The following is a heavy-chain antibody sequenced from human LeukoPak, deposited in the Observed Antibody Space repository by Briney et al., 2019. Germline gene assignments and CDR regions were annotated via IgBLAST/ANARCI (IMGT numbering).Heavy chain of an antibody. Sequence: SETLSLTCAVSGGSISSGGYSWSWIRQPPGKGLEWIGYIYYSGSTYYNPSLKSRVTISVDTSKNQFSLKLSSVTAADTAVYYCASQSSGSYFSYYYYMDVWGKGTTVTVSS. J-gene: IGHJ6*03. V-gene: IGHV4-30-4*07. CDR2: IYYSGST. CDR3: ASQSSGSYFSYYYYMDV. D-gene: IGHD3-10*01. CDR1: GGSISSGGYS.